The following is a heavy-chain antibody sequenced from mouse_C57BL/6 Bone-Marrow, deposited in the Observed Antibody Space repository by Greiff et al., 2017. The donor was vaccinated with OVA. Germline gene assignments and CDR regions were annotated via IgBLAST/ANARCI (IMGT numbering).Heavy chain of an antibody. J-gene: IGHJ3*01. D-gene: IGHD2-10*01. CDR3: ARGRAYYGNYGFAY. CDR1: GYTFTSYD. CDR2: IYPRDGST. V-gene: IGHV1-85*01. Sequence: VMLVESGPELVKPGASVKLSCKASGYTFTSYDINWVKQRPGQGLEWIGWIYPRDGSTKYNEKFKGKATLTVDTSSSTAYMELHSLTSEDSAVYVCARGRAYYGNYGFAYWGQGTLVTVSA.